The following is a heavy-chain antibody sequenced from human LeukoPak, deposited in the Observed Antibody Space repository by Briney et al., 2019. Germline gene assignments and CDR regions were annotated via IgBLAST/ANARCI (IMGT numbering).Heavy chain of an antibody. J-gene: IGHJ5*02. V-gene: IGHV3-23*01. D-gene: IGHD2-2*01. CDR3: AKDHWPTSTPGGVDWFDP. Sequence: PGGSLRLSCAASGFTFSSYAMSWVRQAPGKGLEWVSAISGSGGSTYYADSVKGRFTISRDNSKNTLYPQMNSLRAEDTAVYYCAKDHWPTSTPGGVDWFDPWGQGTLVTVSS. CDR2: ISGSGGST. CDR1: GFTFSSYA.